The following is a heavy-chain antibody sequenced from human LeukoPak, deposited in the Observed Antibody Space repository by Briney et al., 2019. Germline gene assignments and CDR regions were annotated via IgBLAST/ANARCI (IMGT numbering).Heavy chain of an antibody. CDR2: ITPIFGTA. Sequence: ASVKVSCKASGGTFSRYAISWVRQAPGQGLEWMGGITPIFGTANYAQKFQGRVTITADESTSTAYMELSGLRSEDTGVYFCARDAAIYERSGYYYLLWGQGTLVTVSS. D-gene: IGHD3-22*01. CDR3: ARDAAIYERSGYYYLL. CDR1: GGTFSRYA. J-gene: IGHJ4*02. V-gene: IGHV1-69*01.